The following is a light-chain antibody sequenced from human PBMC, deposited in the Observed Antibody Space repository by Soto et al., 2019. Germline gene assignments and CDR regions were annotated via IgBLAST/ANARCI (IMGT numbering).Light chain of an antibody. CDR2: EVS. V-gene: IGLV2-14*01. CDR3: SSYTTTNTYV. J-gene: IGLJ1*01. Sequence: QTVVTQPASVSGSPGQSITISCTGTSSDVGYYQYVSWYQQHPGKAPKLMIYEVSNRPSGVSNRFSASKSGNSASLTISGLQAEDEADYYCSSYTTTNTYVFGTGTKLTVL. CDR1: SSDVGYYQY.